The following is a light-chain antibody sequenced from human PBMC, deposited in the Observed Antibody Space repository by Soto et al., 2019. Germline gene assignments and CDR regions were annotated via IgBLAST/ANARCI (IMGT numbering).Light chain of an antibody. J-gene: IGLJ2*01. CDR1: SSDVGAYNF. V-gene: IGLV2-14*01. CDR2: EVT. Sequence: QSVLTQPASVSGSPGQSITISCTGTSSDVGAYNFVSWYRQHPGKAPQLMIYEVTNRPSGVSNRFSASKSGNTASLTISGLHTEDEGDYFCSSYTITNTLVFGGGTKLTVL. CDR3: SSYTITNTLV.